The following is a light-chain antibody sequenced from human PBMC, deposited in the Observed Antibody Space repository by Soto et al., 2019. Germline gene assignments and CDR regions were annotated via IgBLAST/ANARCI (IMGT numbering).Light chain of an antibody. V-gene: IGKV1-5*03. CDR1: QTISSW. J-gene: IGKJ1*01. CDR2: KAS. CDR3: QHYNSYSEA. Sequence: DIQMTQSPSTLSGSVGDRVTITCRASQTISSWVAWHQQTPEKAPKLLIYKASTLKSGAPSRFSGSGSGTEFTLTISSLQPDDFATYCCQHYNSYSEAFGQGTKVDIK.